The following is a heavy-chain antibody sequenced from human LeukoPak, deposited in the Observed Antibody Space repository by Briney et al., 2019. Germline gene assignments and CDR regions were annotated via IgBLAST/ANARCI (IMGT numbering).Heavy chain of an antibody. CDR1: GFTFSSYA. J-gene: IGHJ3*02. Sequence: PGGSLRLSCAASGFTFSSYAMSWVRQAPGKGLEWVSAISASGGSTYYADSVKGRFTISRDNSKNTLYLQMNSLRAEDTAVYYCAKDRRQWLVPDAFDIWGQGTMVTVSS. V-gene: IGHV3-23*01. D-gene: IGHD6-19*01. CDR2: ISASGGST. CDR3: AKDRRQWLVPDAFDI.